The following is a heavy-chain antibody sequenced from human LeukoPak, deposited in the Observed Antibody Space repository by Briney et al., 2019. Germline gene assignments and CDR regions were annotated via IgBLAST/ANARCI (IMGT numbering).Heavy chain of an antibody. Sequence: ASVKVSCKASGYTFTSYYIHWVRQAPGQGLEWMGIINPSGGSTNYAQKFQGRVSMTRDMSTSTVYMELGSLRSEDTAVYYCARALGLGSSYPNWFDPWGQGTLVTVSS. CDR3: ARALGLGSSYPNWFDP. J-gene: IGHJ5*02. CDR2: INPSGGST. CDR1: GYTFTSYY. D-gene: IGHD3-10*01. V-gene: IGHV1-46*01.